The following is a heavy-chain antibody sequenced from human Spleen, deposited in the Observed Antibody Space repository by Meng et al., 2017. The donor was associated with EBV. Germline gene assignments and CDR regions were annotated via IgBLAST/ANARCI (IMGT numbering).Heavy chain of an antibody. CDR1: GYTFIHYG. CDR2: VSPYNGYT. CDR3: ARDRSEMAGSWGGY. D-gene: IGHD5-24*01. J-gene: IGHJ4*01. Sequence: VQVVESGAEVEEPGASVTVSCKASGYTFIHYGINWVRQAPGQGLEWMGWVSPYNGYTSYAQNLKGRVTMTTDTSTNTAYMTLRSLRSDDAAVYYCARDRSEMAGSWGGYWGQGSLVTVSS. V-gene: IGHV1-18*01.